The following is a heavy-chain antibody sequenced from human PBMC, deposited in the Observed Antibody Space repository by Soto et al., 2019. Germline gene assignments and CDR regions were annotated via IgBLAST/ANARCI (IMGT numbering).Heavy chain of an antibody. CDR2: ISSSSSYI. V-gene: IGHV3-21*01. Sequence: GGSLRLSCAASGFTFSSYSMNWVRQAPGKGLEWVSSISSSSSYIYYADSVKGRFTISRDNAKNSLYLQMNSLRAEDTAVYYCARGRSDRWTSPQVVPAAMGGYYYYMDVWGKGTTVTVSS. CDR3: ARGRSDRWTSPQVVPAAMGGYYYYMDV. CDR1: GFTFSSYS. J-gene: IGHJ6*03. D-gene: IGHD2-2*01.